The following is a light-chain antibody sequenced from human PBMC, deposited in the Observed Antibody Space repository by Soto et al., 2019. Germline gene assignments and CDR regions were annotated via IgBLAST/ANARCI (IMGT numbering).Light chain of an antibody. CDR3: SSYGSSLTLL. J-gene: IGLJ3*02. Sequence: QSALTQPASVSGSPGQSITISCTGTSSDVGGSNYVSWYQHHPGKAPKLMIYGVSNRPSGVSNRFSASKSGNTASLTISGLQAEDEAYYYCSSYGSSLTLLFGGGTQLTVL. V-gene: IGLV2-14*01. CDR2: GVS. CDR1: SSDVGGSNY.